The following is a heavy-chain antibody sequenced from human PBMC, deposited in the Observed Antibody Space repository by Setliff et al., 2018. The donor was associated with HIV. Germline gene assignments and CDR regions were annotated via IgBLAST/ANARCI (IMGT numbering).Heavy chain of an antibody. V-gene: IGHV4-38-2*02. Sequence: PSETLSLTCGVSGYSISSGYYWGWIRQPPGEGLEWIGSIYHNGITYYNPSLKSRVTIFVDSSTKRFSLKLTAVTAADTAVYYCARDYLHVFDIWGQGTMVTVSS. CDR3: ARDYLHVFDI. J-gene: IGHJ3*02. CDR1: GYSISSGYY. CDR2: IYHNGIT.